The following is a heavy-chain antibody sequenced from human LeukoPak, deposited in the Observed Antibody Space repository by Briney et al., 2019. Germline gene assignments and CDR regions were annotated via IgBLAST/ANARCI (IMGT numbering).Heavy chain of an antibody. J-gene: IGHJ6*03. CDR3: ARDPYSGGYGAYYYYYMDV. CDR2: ITTSSSYM. D-gene: IGHD6-19*01. V-gene: IGHV3-21*01. Sequence: GGSLRLSCAASGFTFSTYNMNWVRRTPGKGLEWVSSITTSSSYMFYADSVRGRFTISRDNAENSLYLQMNSLRDEDTAVYYCARDPYSGGYGAYYYYYMDVWGKGTTVTVSS. CDR1: GFTFSTYN.